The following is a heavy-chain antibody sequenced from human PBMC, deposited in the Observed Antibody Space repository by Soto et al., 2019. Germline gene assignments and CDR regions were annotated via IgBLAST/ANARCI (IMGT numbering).Heavy chain of an antibody. CDR2: ISYSGST. D-gene: IGHD1-7*01. J-gene: IGHJ4*02. V-gene: IGHV4-39*01. Sequence: QRQLQESGPGLVKPSETLSLTCTVSGGSISSSDYYWGWIRQPPGKGLEWIGSISYSGSTYYNPSLKSRVTISVHTSKNQFSLKLSSVTAADTAVYYCARHGYNWNYGGVLLTTFDHWGQGILVTVSS. CDR3: ARHGYNWNYGGVLLTTFDH. CDR1: GGSISSSDYY.